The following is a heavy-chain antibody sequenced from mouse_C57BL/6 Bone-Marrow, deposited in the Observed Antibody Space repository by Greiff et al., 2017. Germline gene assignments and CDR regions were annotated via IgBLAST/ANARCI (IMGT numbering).Heavy chain of an antibody. D-gene: IGHD1-1*01. J-gene: IGHJ2*01. CDR1: GYTFTSYW. CDR3: ARFTTVVATN. CDR2: IYPGSGSN. V-gene: IGHV1-55*01. Sequence: QVQLQQPGAELVKPGASVKMSCKASGYTFTSYWITWVKQGPGQGLEWIGDIYPGSGSNNYNEKFKSKATLTVDTSSSTAYMQLSSLKSEDSAVYYSARFTTVVATNWGQGTTLTVSA.